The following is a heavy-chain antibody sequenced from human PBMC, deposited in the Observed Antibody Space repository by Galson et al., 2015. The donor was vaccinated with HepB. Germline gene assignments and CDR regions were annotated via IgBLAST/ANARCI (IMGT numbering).Heavy chain of an antibody. CDR3: AREGSLRLQIFLGTGHLD. Sequence: SLRLSCAASGFTFNSYAMSWVRQAPGKGLEWVSTISSSSSSTIYYADSVKGRFTISRDNAKNSLYLQMNSLRDEDTAVYYCAREGSLRLQIFLGTGHLDWGQGTLVTVST. CDR2: ISSSSSSTI. V-gene: IGHV3-48*02. D-gene: IGHD3-10*01. J-gene: IGHJ4*02. CDR1: GFTFNSYA.